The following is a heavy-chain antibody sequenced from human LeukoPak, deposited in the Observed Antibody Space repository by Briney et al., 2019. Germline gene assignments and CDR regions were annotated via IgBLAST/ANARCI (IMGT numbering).Heavy chain of an antibody. CDR1: GYSISSGYY. CDR3: ARRITGTTSDSFDS. CDR2: IYHSGST. V-gene: IGHV4-38-2*02. D-gene: IGHD1-20*01. J-gene: IGHJ4*02. Sequence: SETLSLTCTVSGYSISSGYYWGWIRQPPGKGLEGMGSIYHSGSTYYNPSLKSRVTISVDTSKNPFSLKLSSVTAADTAVYYCARRITGTTSDSFDSWGKGTLVTVSS.